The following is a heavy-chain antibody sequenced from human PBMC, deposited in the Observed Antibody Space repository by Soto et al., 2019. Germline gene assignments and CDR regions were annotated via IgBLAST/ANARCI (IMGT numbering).Heavy chain of an antibody. J-gene: IGHJ3*02. V-gene: IGHV5-51*01. CDR1: GYSFTSYW. CDR3: ARGYCSGGSCSMEAFDI. CDR2: IYPGDSDT. Sequence: GESLKISCKGSGYSFTSYWIGWVRQMPGKGLEWMGIIYPGDSDTRYSPSFQGQVTISADKSISTPYLQWSSLKASDTAMYYCARGYCSGGSCSMEAFDIWGQGTMVTVSS. D-gene: IGHD2-15*01.